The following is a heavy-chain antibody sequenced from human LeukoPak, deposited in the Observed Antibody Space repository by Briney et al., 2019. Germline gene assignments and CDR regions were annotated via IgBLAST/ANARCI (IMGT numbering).Heavy chain of an antibody. V-gene: IGHV3-23*01. Sequence: GGSLRLSCAASGFTFSNSGMTWVRQAPGKGLEWVSSVSGSGGSTYYADSVEGRFTISRDNSKNTLFLQMNSLRAEDTAVYYCAKDDSGAYNWFDPWGQGTLVTVSS. J-gene: IGHJ5*02. CDR3: AKDDSGAYNWFDP. CDR2: VSGSGGST. CDR1: GFTFSNSG. D-gene: IGHD1-26*01.